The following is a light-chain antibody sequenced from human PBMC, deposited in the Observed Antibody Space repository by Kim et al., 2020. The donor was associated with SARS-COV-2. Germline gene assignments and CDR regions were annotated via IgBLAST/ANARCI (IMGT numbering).Light chain of an antibody. CDR1: QSVSRSY. CDR3: QQYGSSPPNT. Sequence: PGDSAPLSCRASQSVSRSYLAWYQQKPGQAPRLLIYGASSRATGIPDRFSGSGSGTDFTLTSSRLEPEDFAVYYCQQYGSSPPNTFGQGTRLEIK. CDR2: GAS. J-gene: IGKJ5*01. V-gene: IGKV3-20*01.